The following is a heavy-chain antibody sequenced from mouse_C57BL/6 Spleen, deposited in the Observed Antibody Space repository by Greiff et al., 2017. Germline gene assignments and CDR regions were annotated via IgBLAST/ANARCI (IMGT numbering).Heavy chain of an antibody. D-gene: IGHD1-1*01. Sequence: QVQLQQPGAELVKPGASVKLSCKASGYTFTSYWMHWVKQRPGQGLEWIGMIHPNSGSTNYNEKFKSKATLTVDKSSSTAYMQLSSLTSEDSAVYYCARSHTVVGGAFAYWGQGTLVTVSA. V-gene: IGHV1-64*01. CDR3: ARSHTVVGGAFAY. CDR1: GYTFTSYW. CDR2: IHPNSGST. J-gene: IGHJ3*01.